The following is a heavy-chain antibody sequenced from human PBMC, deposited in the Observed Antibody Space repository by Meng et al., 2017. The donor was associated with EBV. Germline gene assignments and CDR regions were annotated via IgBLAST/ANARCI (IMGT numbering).Heavy chain of an antibody. CDR1: GFSLSSRGGG. CDR2: IYWDDDK. J-gene: IGHJ4*02. D-gene: IGHD6-6*01. Sequence: QITLKEAGPTLGKPPQTLTLTCTFSGFSLSSRGGGVGWIRQPPGKALEWLALIYWDDDKRYSPPLKSRLTITKDTSKNQVVLTMTNMDPVDAATYYCAHIIAARPFDYWGQGTLVTVSS. V-gene: IGHV2-5*02. CDR3: AHIIAARPFDY.